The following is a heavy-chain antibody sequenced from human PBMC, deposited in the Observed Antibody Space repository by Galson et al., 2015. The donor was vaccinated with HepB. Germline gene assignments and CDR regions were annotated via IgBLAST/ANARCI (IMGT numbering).Heavy chain of an antibody. V-gene: IGHV3-53*01. CDR3: AREGYSSSWYSFDY. J-gene: IGHJ4*02. Sequence: SLRLSCAASGFTVSSNYMSWVRQAPGKGLEWVSVIYSGGSTYYADSVKGRFTISRDNSKNTLYLQMNSLRAEDTAVYYCAREGYSSSWYSFDYWGQGTLVTVSS. CDR1: GFTVSSNY. CDR2: IYSGGST. D-gene: IGHD6-13*01.